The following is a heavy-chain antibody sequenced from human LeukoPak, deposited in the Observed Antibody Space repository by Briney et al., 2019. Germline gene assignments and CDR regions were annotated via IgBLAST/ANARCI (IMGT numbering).Heavy chain of an antibody. CDR2: INGDGSSL. D-gene: IGHD6-6*01. CDR1: GFTFW. J-gene: IGHJ4*02. Sequence: PGGSLRLSWAASGFTFWMHWVRQAPGKGLVWVSQINGDGSSLSYADSVKGRFIISRDNAKNTLYLQVNNLRAEDTAVYYCARGPNSNWSGLDFWGQGTLLTVSS. CDR3: ARGPNSNWSGLDF. V-gene: IGHV3-74*01.